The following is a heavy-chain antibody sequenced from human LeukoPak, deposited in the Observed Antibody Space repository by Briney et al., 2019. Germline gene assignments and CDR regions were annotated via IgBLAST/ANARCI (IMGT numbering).Heavy chain of an antibody. CDR1: GGSISSGNYY. Sequence: PSETLSLTCTVSGGSISSGNYYWGWIRQPPGKGLEWLGNIYYSGSTYYNPSLKSRVTISVDTSKNQFSLNLFSVTAADTAVYYCARLDCSPGSCYFDYWGQGTLVTVSS. CDR2: IYYSGST. D-gene: IGHD2-15*01. J-gene: IGHJ4*02. V-gene: IGHV4-39*01. CDR3: ARLDCSPGSCYFDY.